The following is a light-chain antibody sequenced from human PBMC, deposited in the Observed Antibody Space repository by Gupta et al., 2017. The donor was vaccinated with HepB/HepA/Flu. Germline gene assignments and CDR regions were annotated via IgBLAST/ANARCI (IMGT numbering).Light chain of an antibody. J-gene: IGLJ2*01. V-gene: IGLV2-11*01. CDR2: DVS. CDR3: CSYAGTFLV. CDR1: SSDVGGYNY. Sequence: QSALTQPRSVSGSPGQSVTISCTGTSSDVGGYNYVSWYQQPPGKAPKLMIYDVSQRPSGVPDRFSGSKSGNTASLTISGLQAEDEAEYYCCSYAGTFLVFGGGTKLTVL.